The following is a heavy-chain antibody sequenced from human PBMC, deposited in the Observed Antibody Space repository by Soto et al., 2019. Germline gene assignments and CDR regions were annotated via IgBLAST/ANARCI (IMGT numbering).Heavy chain of an antibody. J-gene: IGHJ6*02. CDR3: ASYRRDNHFSFYAMEV. CDR1: GYTFTSYA. Sequence: QVQLVQSGAEVKKPGASVKASCKASGYTFTSYAIHWVRQAPGQRLEWLGWISGVNGHTKYSQKFQGRVTITRDTSATTAYMELTILTSEDTAVYYCASYRRDNHFSFYAMEVWGQGTTVTVSS. CDR2: ISGVNGHT. V-gene: IGHV1-3*01. D-gene: IGHD3-16*02.